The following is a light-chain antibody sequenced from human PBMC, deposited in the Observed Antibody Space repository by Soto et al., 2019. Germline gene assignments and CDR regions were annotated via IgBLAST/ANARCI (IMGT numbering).Light chain of an antibody. CDR2: AAS. Sequence: EIVLTQSPGTLSLSPGDRATLSCRASETVTGKDLAWYQQKAGQAPRLLIFAASNRATGIPDRFSGSGSGTDFTLTISRREPEDFAVYFCQQYSSPPQTFGQGTKVEIK. V-gene: IGKV3-20*01. CDR1: ETVTGKD. J-gene: IGKJ1*01. CDR3: QQYSSPPQT.